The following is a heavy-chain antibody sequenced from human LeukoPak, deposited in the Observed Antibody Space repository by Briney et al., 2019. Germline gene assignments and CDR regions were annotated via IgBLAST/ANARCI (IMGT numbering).Heavy chain of an antibody. J-gene: IGHJ4*02. CDR3: ARDSSWGYYFDF. V-gene: IGHV4-38-2*02. CDR2: IHHSGIA. D-gene: IGHD6-13*01. Sequence: SETLSLTCTVSVYSISSGYYWGWIRQPPGKGLEWIGSIHHSGIAYYNPSLESRVTISVDTSKNQFSLKLSSVTAADTAVYYCARDSSWGYYFDFWGQGTLVTASS. CDR1: VYSISSGYY.